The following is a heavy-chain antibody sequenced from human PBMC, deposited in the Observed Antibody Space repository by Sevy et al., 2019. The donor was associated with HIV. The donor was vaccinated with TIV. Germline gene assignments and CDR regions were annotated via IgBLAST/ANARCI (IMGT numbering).Heavy chain of an antibody. Sequence: ASVKVSCKVFGYTLSELSMHWVRQTPGKGLEWMGSFDPEDGETIYAQKFQGRVAMTEDTFTDTAYMELRSLRSEETAVFYCAITKDYYDDSGYPFDYWGQGTLVTVSS. D-gene: IGHD3-22*01. CDR1: GYTLSELS. CDR2: FDPEDGET. CDR3: AITKDYYDDSGYPFDY. V-gene: IGHV1-24*01. J-gene: IGHJ4*02.